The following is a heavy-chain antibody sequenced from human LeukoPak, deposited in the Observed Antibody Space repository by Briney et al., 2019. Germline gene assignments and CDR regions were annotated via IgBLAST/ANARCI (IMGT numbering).Heavy chain of an antibody. CDR1: GGSISSYY. J-gene: IGHJ4*02. CDR3: ARVVGSGTGNDY. CDR2: IYYSGST. Sequence: SETLSLTCTVPGGSISSYYWSWIRQPPGKGLEWIGYIYYSGSTNYNPSLKSRVTISVDTSKNQFSLKLSSVTAADTAVYYCARVVGSGTGNDYWGQGTLVTVSS. D-gene: IGHD6-19*01. V-gene: IGHV4-59*08.